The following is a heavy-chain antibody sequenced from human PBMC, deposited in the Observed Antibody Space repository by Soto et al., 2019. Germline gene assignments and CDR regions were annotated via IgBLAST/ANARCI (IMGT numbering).Heavy chain of an antibody. Sequence: QVQLVQSGAEVKKPGASVKVSCKTSGYTFNNYGISWVRQAPGQGLEWMGWISDYNGNTNYPQKFQGRVTMXXDXSXTTVYMVLTSLRSDDTAVYYCARDGYYDSGSYGMDVWGRGTTVTVSS. J-gene: IGHJ6*02. D-gene: IGHD3-10*01. CDR1: GYTFNNYG. V-gene: IGHV1-18*01. CDR3: ARDGYYDSGSYGMDV. CDR2: ISDYNGNT.